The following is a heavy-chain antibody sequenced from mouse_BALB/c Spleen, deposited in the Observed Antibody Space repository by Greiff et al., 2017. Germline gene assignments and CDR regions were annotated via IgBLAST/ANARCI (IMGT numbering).Heavy chain of an antibody. J-gene: IGHJ3*01. CDR1: GFNIKDYY. D-gene: IGHD2-1*01. CDR3: NAYGN. V-gene: IGHV14-4*02. CDR2: IDPENGDT. Sequence: DVKLQESGAELVRSGASVKLSCTASGFNIKDYYMHWVKQRPEQGLEWIGWIDPENGDTEYAPKFQGKATMTADTSSNTAYLQLSSLTSEDTAVYYCNAYGNWGQGTLVTVSA.